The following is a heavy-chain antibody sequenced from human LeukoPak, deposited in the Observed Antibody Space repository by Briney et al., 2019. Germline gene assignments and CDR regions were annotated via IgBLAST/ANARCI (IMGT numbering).Heavy chain of an antibody. J-gene: IGHJ6*02. CDR2: IYYSGST. CDR1: GDSISSGDFH. V-gene: IGHV4-30-4*01. D-gene: IGHD4-17*01. Sequence: PSQTLSLTCTVSGDSISSGDFHWSWIRQPPGKGLTWIGYIYYSGSTYYNPSLKSRVTISVDTSKRQLSLKLSSVTAADTAVYYCVRGTVTTFGNYGMDVWGQGTTVTVSS. CDR3: VRGTVTTFGNYGMDV.